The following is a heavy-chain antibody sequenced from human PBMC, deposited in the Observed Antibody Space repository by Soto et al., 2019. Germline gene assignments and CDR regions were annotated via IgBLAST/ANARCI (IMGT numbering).Heavy chain of an antibody. V-gene: IGHV3-11*01. J-gene: IGHJ4*02. D-gene: IGHD5-12*01. CDR1: GFTFSDYY. Sequence: GGSLRLSCAASGFTFSDYYMSWIRQAPGKGLEWVSYISSSGSTIYYADSVKGRFTISRDNAKNSLYLQMNSLGAEDTAVYYCARGNIVATIRGSFDYWGQGTLVTVSS. CDR2: ISSSGSTI. CDR3: ARGNIVATIRGSFDY.